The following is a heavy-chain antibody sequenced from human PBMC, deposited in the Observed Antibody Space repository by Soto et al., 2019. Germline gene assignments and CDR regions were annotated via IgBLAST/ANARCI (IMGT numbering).Heavy chain of an antibody. CDR2: ISVDDGDT. V-gene: IGHV1-18*04. Sequence: ASVKVSFKASGYTFTSYGISWVRHAPGQGLEWMGWISVDDGDTNYAQNFQGRVTMSTDTSTSTAYMEMRSLRSDDSAVYYCARDQVAKWAPGSAMVNYYYGMDAWGQGTTVTVSS. CDR3: ARDQVAKWAPGSAMVNYYYGMDA. D-gene: IGHD5-18*01. J-gene: IGHJ6*02. CDR1: GYTFTSYG.